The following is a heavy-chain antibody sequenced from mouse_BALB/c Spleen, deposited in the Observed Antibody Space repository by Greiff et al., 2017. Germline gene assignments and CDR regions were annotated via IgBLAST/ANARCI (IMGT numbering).Heavy chain of an antibody. V-gene: IGHV3-2*02. CDR2: ISYSGST. J-gene: IGHJ2*01. CDR3: AREITTADYFDY. CDR1: GYSITSDYA. D-gene: IGHD1-2*01. Sequence: EVQRVESGPGLVKPSQSLSLTCTVTGYSITSDYAWNWIRQFPGNKLEWMGYISYSGSTSYNPSLKSRISITRDTSKNQFFLQLNSVTTEDTATYYCAREITTADYFDYWGQGTTLTVSS.